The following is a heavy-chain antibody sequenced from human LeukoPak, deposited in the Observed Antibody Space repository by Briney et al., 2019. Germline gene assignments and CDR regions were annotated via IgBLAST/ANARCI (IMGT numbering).Heavy chain of an antibody. D-gene: IGHD2-2*01. CDR2: IYSGGTT. CDR3: ARGSSRAFDY. V-gene: IGHV3-53*01. Sequence: GGSLRLSCAASGFTFSSYAMSWVRQAPGKGLEWVSVIYSGGTTNHADSVKGRFTVSRDNSKNTLYLQMNSLRAEDTAVYFCARGSSRAFDYWGQGTLVTVSS. J-gene: IGHJ4*02. CDR1: GFTFSSYA.